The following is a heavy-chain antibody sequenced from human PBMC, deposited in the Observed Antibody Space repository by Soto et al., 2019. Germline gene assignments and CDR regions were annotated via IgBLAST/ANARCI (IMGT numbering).Heavy chain of an antibody. D-gene: IGHD3-22*01. V-gene: IGHV3-9*01. J-gene: IGHJ4*02. CDR1: GFTFDDYA. Sequence: EVQLVESGGGLVQPGRSLRLSCAASGFTFDDYAMHWVRQAPGKGLEWVSGISWNGGNIGYADSVTGRFTISRDNAKNSLYLHMNSLSAEDTALYYGAKGGYDSSAYYYASFDYWGQGTLVTVSS. CDR3: AKGGYDSSAYYYASFDY. CDR2: ISWNGGNI.